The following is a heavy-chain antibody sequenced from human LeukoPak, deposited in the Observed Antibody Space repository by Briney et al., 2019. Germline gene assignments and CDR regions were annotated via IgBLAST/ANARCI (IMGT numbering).Heavy chain of an antibody. V-gene: IGHV4-59*01. CDR1: GGSISSYY. J-gene: IGHJ6*02. CDR3: ARDTRIWSGYYTYYYYGMDV. CDR2: IYYSGST. D-gene: IGHD3-3*01. Sequence: SETLSLTCTVSGGSISSYYWSWIRQPPGKGLEWIGYIYYSGSTNYSPSLKSRVTISVDTSKNQFSLKLSSVTAADTAVYYCARDTRIWSGYYTYYYYGMDVWGQGTTVTVSS.